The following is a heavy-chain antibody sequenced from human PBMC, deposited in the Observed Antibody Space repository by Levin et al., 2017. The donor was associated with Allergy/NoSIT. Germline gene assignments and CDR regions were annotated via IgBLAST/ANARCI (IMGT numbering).Heavy chain of an antibody. CDR1: GFTFSSYS. Sequence: GGSLRLSCAASGFTFSSYSMNWVRQAPGKGLEWVSYISSSSSTIYYADSVKGRFTISRDNAKNSLYLQMNSLRAEDMAVYYCARDIAGYYYDSSADYWGQGTLVNVSS. J-gene: IGHJ4*02. V-gene: IGHV3-48*01. D-gene: IGHD3-22*01. CDR3: ARDIAGYYYDSSADY. CDR2: ISSSSSTI.